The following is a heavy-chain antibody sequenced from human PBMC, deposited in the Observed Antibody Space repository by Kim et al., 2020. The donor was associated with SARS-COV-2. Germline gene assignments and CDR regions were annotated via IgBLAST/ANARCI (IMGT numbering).Heavy chain of an antibody. Sequence: IKKKQADTRKGRFTHSRDNSKNTLYLQMNRLRAEDTAVYYCARDSYGMDVWGQGTTVTVSS. J-gene: IGHJ6*02. CDR3: ARDSYGMDV. CDR2: IKK. V-gene: IGHV3-30*01.